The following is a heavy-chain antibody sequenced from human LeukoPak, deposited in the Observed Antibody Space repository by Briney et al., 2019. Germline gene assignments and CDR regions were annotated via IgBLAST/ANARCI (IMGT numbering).Heavy chain of an antibody. CDR2: ISGSGGST. CDR3: AKDRAHCSSTSCPSTPLRY. CDR1: GFTFSSYA. J-gene: IGHJ4*02. Sequence: GGSLRLSCAASGFTFSSYAMSWVRQAPGKGLEWVSAISGSGGSTYYADSVKGRFTISRDNSKNTLYLQMNSPRAEDTAVYYCAKDRAHCSSTSCPSTPLRYWGQGTLVTVSS. D-gene: IGHD2-2*01. V-gene: IGHV3-23*01.